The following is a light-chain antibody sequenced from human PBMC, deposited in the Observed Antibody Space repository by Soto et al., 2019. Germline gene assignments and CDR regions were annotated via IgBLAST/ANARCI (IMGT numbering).Light chain of an antibody. CDR3: QQYGSSPTWT. CDR2: GAS. J-gene: IGKJ1*01. V-gene: IGKV3-20*01. Sequence: EIVLTQSPGTLSFSPGERATLSCRASQCVSSSYLAWYQQKPGQAPRLLIYGASSRATGIPDRFSGSGSGTDFTLTISRLEPEDFAVYYCQQYGSSPTWTFGQGTKVDIK. CDR1: QCVSSSY.